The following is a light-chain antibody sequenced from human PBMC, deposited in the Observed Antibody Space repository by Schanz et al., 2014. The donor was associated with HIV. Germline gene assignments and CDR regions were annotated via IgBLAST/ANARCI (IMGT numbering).Light chain of an antibody. V-gene: IGKV3-15*01. Sequence: EILMTQSPATLSVSPGERATLSCRASETINNNLAWYQHKPGQAPRLLIYDAFTRATGVPVRFSGSGSGTDFTLTINGLQPEDFATYYCQQANSFPPWTFGQGTKV. CDR1: ETINNN. CDR3: QQANSFPPWT. CDR2: DAF. J-gene: IGKJ1*01.